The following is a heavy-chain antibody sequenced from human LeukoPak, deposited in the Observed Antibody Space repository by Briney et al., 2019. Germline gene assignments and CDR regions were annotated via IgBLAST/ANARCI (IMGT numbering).Heavy chain of an antibody. D-gene: IGHD1-20*01. CDR3: ARAGLTGSKVAFDI. V-gene: IGHV7-4-1*02. J-gene: IGHJ3*02. Sequence: ASVKVSCKASGYTFTDYPMNWVRQAPGQGLEWMGWINTDTGNPTYAQGFTGHYVFSLDTSVSTAYLQIISLKAEDTAVYYCARAGLTGSKVAFDIWGQGTMVTVSS. CDR1: GYTFTDYP. CDR2: INTDTGNP.